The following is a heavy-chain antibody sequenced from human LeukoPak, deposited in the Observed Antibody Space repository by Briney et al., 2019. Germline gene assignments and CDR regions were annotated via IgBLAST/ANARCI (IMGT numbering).Heavy chain of an antibody. D-gene: IGHD1-1*01. J-gene: IGHJ3*02. CDR3: ARDFAVPSPFDI. CDR1: GGTFSSYA. Sequence: GASVKVSCKASGGTFSSYAISWVRQAPGQGLEWMGGIIPIFGTANYAQKFQGRVTITADKSTSTAYMELSSLRSEDTAVYYCARDFAVPSPFDIWGQGTMVTVSS. CDR2: IIPIFGTA. V-gene: IGHV1-69*06.